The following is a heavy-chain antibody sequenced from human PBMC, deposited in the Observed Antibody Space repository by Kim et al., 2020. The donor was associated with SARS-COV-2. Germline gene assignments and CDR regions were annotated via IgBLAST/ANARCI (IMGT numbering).Heavy chain of an antibody. CDR3: AKDRVSTAPLYYFDY. V-gene: IGHV3-9*01. Sequence: GGSLRLSCAASGFTFDDYAMHWVRQAPGKGLEWVSGISWNSGSIGYADSVKGRFTISRDNAKNSLYLQMNSLRAEDTALYYCAKDRVSTAPLYYFDYWG. J-gene: IGHJ4*01. CDR1: GFTFDDYA. CDR2: ISWNSGSI. D-gene: IGHD6-13*01.